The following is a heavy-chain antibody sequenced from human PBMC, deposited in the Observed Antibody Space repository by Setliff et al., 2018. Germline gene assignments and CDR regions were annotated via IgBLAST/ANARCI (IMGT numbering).Heavy chain of an antibody. CDR3: ARDFPTAVTPKEYFDL. V-gene: IGHV1-18*01. CDR1: GYSFTSYG. CDR2: ISAKNGNR. D-gene: IGHD4-17*01. J-gene: IGHJ2*01. Sequence: ASVKVSCKASGYSFTSYGISWVRQAPGQRLEWMGWISAKNGNRNYAQKLQGRVTITTDTSTSTAYMELRSLRSDDAAVYYCARDFPTAVTPKEYFDLWGRGTLVTVSS.